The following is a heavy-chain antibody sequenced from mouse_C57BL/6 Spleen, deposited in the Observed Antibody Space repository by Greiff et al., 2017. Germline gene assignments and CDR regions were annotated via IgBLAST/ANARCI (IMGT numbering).Heavy chain of an antibody. Sequence: QVQLQQPGAELVKPGASVKLSCKASGYTFNSYWMHWVKQRPGHGLEWIGMIHTNSGSNNYNEKFKSKATLTVDKSSSTAYILLSSLTSVDSAVYYFAGTYYFDDWGPGTTLTVSS. J-gene: IGHJ2*01. CDR1: GYTFNSYW. V-gene: IGHV1-64*01. CDR2: IHTNSGSN. CDR3: AGTYYFDD.